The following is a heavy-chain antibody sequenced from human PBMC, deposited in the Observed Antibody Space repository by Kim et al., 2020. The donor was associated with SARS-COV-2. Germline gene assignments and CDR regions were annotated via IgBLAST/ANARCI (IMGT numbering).Heavy chain of an antibody. CDR2: INHSGST. V-gene: IGHV4-34*01. CDR1: GGSFSGYY. J-gene: IGHJ4*02. CDR3: ARVNLSGASGDKTDY. Sequence: SETLSLTCAVYGGSFSGYYWSWIRQPPGKGLEWIGEINHSGSTNYNPSLKSRVTISVDTSKNQFSLKLSSVTAADTAVYYCARVNLSGASGDKTDYWGQGTLVTVSS. D-gene: IGHD3-10*01.